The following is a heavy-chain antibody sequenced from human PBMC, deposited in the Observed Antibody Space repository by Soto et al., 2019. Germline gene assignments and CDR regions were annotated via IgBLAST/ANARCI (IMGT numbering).Heavy chain of an antibody. D-gene: IGHD6-13*01. CDR3: AVSSSWYEGWFDP. V-gene: IGHV4-59*01. CDR1: GGSISSYY. J-gene: IGHJ5*02. CDR2: IYYSGST. Sequence: PSETLSLTCTVSGGSISSYYWSWIRQPPGKGLEWIGYIYYSGSTNYNPSLKSRVTISVDTSKNQFSLKLSSVTAADTAVYYCAVSSSWYEGWFDPWGQGTLVTVSS.